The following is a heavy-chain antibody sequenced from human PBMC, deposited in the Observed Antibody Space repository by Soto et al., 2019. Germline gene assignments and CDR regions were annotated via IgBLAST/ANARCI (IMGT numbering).Heavy chain of an antibody. J-gene: IGHJ4*02. Sequence: SETLSLTCTVSGGSISKNYWTRIRQPPGKGPEYIGYIYDSVSTNYYPSFKSRVVISVDTSKNQFSLNLRSVTAADTAVYYCARATPVTRKGYYFEYWGQGALVTVSS. CDR3: ARATPVTRKGYYFEY. CDR1: GGSISKNY. CDR2: IYDSVST. V-gene: IGHV4-59*01. D-gene: IGHD4-17*01.